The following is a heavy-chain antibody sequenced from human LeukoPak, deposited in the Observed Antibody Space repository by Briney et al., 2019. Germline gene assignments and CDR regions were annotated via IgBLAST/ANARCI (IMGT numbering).Heavy chain of an antibody. V-gene: IGHV4-34*01. CDR1: GGSFIGYC. CDR3: ARGGVFDY. Sequence: PSETLSLTCAVYGGSFIGYCWSWSRQPPGKGLEWIGEINHSGSTNYNPSLKSRVTISVDTSKNQFSLKLSSVTAADTAVYYCARGGVFDYWGQGTLVTVSS. J-gene: IGHJ4*02. D-gene: IGHD3-16*01. CDR2: INHSGST.